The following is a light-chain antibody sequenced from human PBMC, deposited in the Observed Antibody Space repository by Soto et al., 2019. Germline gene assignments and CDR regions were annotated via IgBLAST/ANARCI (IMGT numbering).Light chain of an antibody. CDR1: QYISNY. Sequence: DIQITQSPSSLSSSVGDRVTITCLSSQYISNYLNWYQQKPGKAPKLLIYAASSLQSGVPSRFSGSGSGTDFTLTISSLQPEDFATYYCQQSYSIPWTFGQGTKVDIK. V-gene: IGKV1-39*01. CDR3: QQSYSIPWT. CDR2: AAS. J-gene: IGKJ1*01.